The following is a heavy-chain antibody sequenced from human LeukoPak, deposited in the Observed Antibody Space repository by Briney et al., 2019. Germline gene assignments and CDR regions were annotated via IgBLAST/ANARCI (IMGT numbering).Heavy chain of an antibody. CDR2: ISSSGSTI. J-gene: IGHJ3*02. Sequence: GSLRLSCAASGFTFSDYYMSWIRQAPGKGLEWVSYISSSGSTIYYADSVKGRFTISRDNAKNSLYLQMNSLRAEDTAVCYCASPAVVPAAGAFDIWGQGTMVTVSS. D-gene: IGHD2-2*01. CDR3: ASPAVVPAAGAFDI. CDR1: GFTFSDYY. V-gene: IGHV3-11*04.